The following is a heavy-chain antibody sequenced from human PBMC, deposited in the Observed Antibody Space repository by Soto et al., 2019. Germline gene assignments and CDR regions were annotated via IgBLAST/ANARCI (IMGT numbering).Heavy chain of an antibody. Sequence: EIQLVESGGGWVQPGRSLRLSCAASGFTFSGYAMNWVRQAPGKGLEWVSYMSSSGRTLYYADSVKGRFTISRDNAKNLLYLQMNSLRVEDTALYDCARENSSWFDPWGQGTLVTVSS. V-gene: IGHV3-48*03. CDR1: GFTFSGYA. D-gene: IGHD4-4*01. J-gene: IGHJ5*02. CDR2: MSSSGRTL. CDR3: ARENSSWFDP.